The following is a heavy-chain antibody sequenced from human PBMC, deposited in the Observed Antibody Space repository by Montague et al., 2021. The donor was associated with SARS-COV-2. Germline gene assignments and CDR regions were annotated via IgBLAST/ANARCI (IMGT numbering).Heavy chain of an antibody. D-gene: IGHD2-2*02. Sequence: SLRLSWAASGFTFSTYAMHWVRQAPGKGLEWVAVISFDGNHKYSVDSVKGRFTISRDNSKNTLYLQMNSLRLEDTAVYYCARDLREYLQYYYGMDVWGQGTTVTVSS. CDR2: ISFDGNHK. CDR3: ARDLREYLQYYYGMDV. CDR1: GFTFSTYA. J-gene: IGHJ6*02. V-gene: IGHV3-30*04.